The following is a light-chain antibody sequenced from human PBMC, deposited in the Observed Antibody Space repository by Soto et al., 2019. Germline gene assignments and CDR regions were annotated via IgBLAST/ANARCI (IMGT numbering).Light chain of an antibody. J-gene: IGLJ1*01. CDR2: DVS. CDR3: SSYTSSTTLV. Sequence: QSALTQPASVSGSPGQSITIPCTGTSCDVGGYKYVSWYQQHPGKAPKLMIYDVSNRPSGVSNRFSGSKSGNTASLTISGLQAEDEADYYCSSYTSSTTLVFGAGTKLTVL. V-gene: IGLV2-14*01. CDR1: SCDVGGYKY.